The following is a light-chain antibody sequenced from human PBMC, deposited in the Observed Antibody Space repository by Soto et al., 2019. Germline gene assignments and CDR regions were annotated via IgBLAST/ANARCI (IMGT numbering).Light chain of an antibody. CDR3: QQSDTTPYT. CDR2: AAS. Sequence: RLTQSPSSLSSSFWDRINLPFPPIQSISSHLNWFQQKPGEAPTLLIYAASYLQSGVPSRFSGSGSGTDFTLTISSLQPEDFATYYCQQSDTTPYTFGQGTKVDIK. CDR1: QSISSH. V-gene: IGKV1-39*01. J-gene: IGKJ2*01.